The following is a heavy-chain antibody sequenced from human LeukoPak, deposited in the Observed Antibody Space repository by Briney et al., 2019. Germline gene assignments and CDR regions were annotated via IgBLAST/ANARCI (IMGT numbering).Heavy chain of an antibody. Sequence: PGGSLRLSCTASGFTFGDYAMSGVRQAPGKGLEGVGFVRSKAYGGTTEYAASVKGRFTISRDDSKTIAYLQMNSLKTEDTAVYYCTRADYWGQGTRVTVSS. V-gene: IGHV3-49*04. J-gene: IGHJ4*02. CDR3: TRADY. CDR2: VRSKAYGGTT. CDR1: GFTFGDYA.